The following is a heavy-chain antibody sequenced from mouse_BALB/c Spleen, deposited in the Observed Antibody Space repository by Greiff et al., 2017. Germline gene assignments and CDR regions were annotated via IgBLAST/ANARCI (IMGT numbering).Heavy chain of an antibody. Sequence: QVQLKESGAELVRPGVSVKISCKGSGYTFTDYAMHWVKQSHAKSLEWIGVISTYYGDASYNQKFKGKATMTVDKSSSTAYMELARLTSEDSAIYYCARSDLLRYWGQGTTLTVSS. CDR2: ISTYYGDA. CDR3: ARSDLLRY. J-gene: IGHJ2*01. V-gene: IGHV1S137*01. D-gene: IGHD1-1*01. CDR1: GYTFTDYA.